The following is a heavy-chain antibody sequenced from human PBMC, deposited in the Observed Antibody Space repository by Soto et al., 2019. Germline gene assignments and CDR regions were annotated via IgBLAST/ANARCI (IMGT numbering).Heavy chain of an antibody. CDR1: AFTFTNYA. J-gene: IGHJ2*01. V-gene: IGHV3-30-3*01. CDR3: ARAPSPNWGNWYFDL. Sequence: QVQLVESGGGVVQPGRSLRLSCAASAFTFTNYAMHWVRQAPGKGLEWVAVISYDGSNEYYADSVKGRFTISRDNSKNTLSLQMNSLRAEDTAVYYCARAPSPNWGNWYFDLWGRGTLVTVSS. CDR2: ISYDGSNE. D-gene: IGHD7-27*01.